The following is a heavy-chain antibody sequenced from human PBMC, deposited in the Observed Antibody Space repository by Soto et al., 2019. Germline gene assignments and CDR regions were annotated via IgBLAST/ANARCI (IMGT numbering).Heavy chain of an antibody. Sequence: AVKVSCKASGGTFSSYAISWVRQAPGQGLEWMGGIIPIFGTASYAQKFQGRVTITADESTSTAYMELSSLRSEDTAVYYCARGNYKGYCSGGSCQGTAFDIWGQGTMVTVSS. V-gene: IGHV1-69*13. CDR1: GGTFSSYA. J-gene: IGHJ3*02. CDR3: ARGNYKGYCSGGSCQGTAFDI. CDR2: IIPIFGTA. D-gene: IGHD2-15*01.